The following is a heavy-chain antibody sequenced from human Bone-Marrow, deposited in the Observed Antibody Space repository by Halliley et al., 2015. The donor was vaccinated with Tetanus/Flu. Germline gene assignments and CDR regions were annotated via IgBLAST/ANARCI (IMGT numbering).Heavy chain of an antibody. CDR1: GGSVRSSDYY. CDR3: AGENYNYYGLDV. Sequence: TLSLTCTASGGSVRSSDYYWGWIRQPPEKGLEWIGSIHYSGSTYNNPSLKSRVTISGDTSKNQLTLRLSSVTAADTAVYYCAGENYNYYGLDVWGQGTTVTVSS. J-gene: IGHJ6*02. V-gene: IGHV4-39*02. CDR2: IHYSGST.